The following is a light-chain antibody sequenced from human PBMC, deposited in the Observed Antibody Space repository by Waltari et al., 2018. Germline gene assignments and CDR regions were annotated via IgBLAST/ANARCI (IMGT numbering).Light chain of an antibody. CDR1: QSISSY. V-gene: IGKV1-39*01. CDR2: AAS. J-gene: IGKJ2*01. CDR3: QQSYSTPYT. Sequence: DIQMTQSPSSLSASVGDRVTIPCRASQSISSYLNWYQQKPGKAPKLLIYAASSLQSGVSSRFSGSGSGTDFTLTISSLQPEDFATFYCQQSYSTPYTFGQGTKLEIK.